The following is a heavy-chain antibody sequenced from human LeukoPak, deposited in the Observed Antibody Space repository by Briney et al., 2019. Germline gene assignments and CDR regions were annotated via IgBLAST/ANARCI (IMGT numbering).Heavy chain of an antibody. CDR2: ISGSGSRT. V-gene: IGHV3-23*01. Sequence: SGGSLGLSCAASGFTFSNHAMSWVRQAPGKGLEWVSVISGSGSRTDYADSVKGRFTISRDNLKNTLFLQMNSLRVEDTAVCYCAKEKLAYCGGDCYGEYFQDWGQGTLVTVSS. CDR3: AKEKLAYCGGDCYGEYFQD. D-gene: IGHD2-21*02. CDR1: GFTFSNHA. J-gene: IGHJ1*01.